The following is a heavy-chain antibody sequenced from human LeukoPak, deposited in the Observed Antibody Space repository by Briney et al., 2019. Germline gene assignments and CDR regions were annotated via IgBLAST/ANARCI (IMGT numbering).Heavy chain of an antibody. CDR1: GGSISSGSYY. Sequence: SETLSLTCTVSGGSISSGSYYWSWIRQPAGKGLEWIGRIYTSGNTNYNPSLKSRVTISVDTSKNQFSLKLSSVTAADTAVYYCARAIDYYGSGSYYILNDYWGQGTLVTVSS. CDR2: IYTSGNT. V-gene: IGHV4-61*02. CDR3: ARAIDYYGSGSYYILNDY. D-gene: IGHD3-10*01. J-gene: IGHJ4*02.